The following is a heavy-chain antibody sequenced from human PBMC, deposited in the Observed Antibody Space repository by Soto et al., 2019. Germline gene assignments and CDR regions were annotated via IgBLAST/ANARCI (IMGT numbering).Heavy chain of an antibody. CDR2: VSYDGSIE. CDR1: GFTFSSYA. CDR3: AKDLYYYDFSLDDS. J-gene: IGHJ5*02. Sequence: GGSLRLSCTGSGFTFSSYAMYWVRLAPGKGLEWVAVVSYDGSIENYADSVRGRFTISRDNSKNTVFLQMNSLRVEDTAVYYCAKDLYYYDFSLDDSWGQGTLVTVSS. D-gene: IGHD3-16*01. V-gene: IGHV3-30*04.